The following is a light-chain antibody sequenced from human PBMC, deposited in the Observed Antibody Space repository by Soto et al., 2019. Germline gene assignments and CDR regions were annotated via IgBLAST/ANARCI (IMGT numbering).Light chain of an antibody. V-gene: IGKV3-15*01. J-gene: IGKJ3*01. CDR1: QSVSSN. Sequence: ETVLTQSPATLSASPGERATLSCRASQSVSSNLAWYLQKPGQAPRLLIYGPSTRATGIPARFSGSGSGTEFTRTIDSLQSEDFAVYYCQQYNNWPLTFGPGTKVDIK. CDR2: GPS. CDR3: QQYNNWPLT.